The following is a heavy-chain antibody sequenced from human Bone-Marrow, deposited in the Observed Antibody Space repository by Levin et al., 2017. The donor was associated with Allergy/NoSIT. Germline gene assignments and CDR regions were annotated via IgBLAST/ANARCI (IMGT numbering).Heavy chain of an antibody. J-gene: IGHJ4*02. V-gene: IGHV3-66*04. CDR1: GFTVSNNY. D-gene: IGHD3-3*01. CDR3: ARLDFHRGPYY. CDR2: MYSGGST. Sequence: GGSLRLSCVVSGFTVSNNYMSWVRQAPGKGLEWVSVMYSGGSTYYADSVKGRFTISRDNSKNTVYLQMNSLRAGDTAVYYCARLDFHRGPYYWGQGALVTVSS.